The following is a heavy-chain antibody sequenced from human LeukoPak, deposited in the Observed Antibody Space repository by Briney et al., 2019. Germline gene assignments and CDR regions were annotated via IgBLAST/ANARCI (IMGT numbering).Heavy chain of an antibody. V-gene: IGHV3-7*01. CDR3: ARGPAYSSGLGAFDI. D-gene: IGHD6-19*01. CDR2: IKADGSEK. J-gene: IGHJ3*02. CDR1: GFTFTNYW. Sequence: GGSLRLSCAASGFTFTNYWMSWVRQAPGKGLEWVANIKADGSEKFYVDSVKGRFTISRDNAKNSLYLQMNSLRAEDTAVYYCARGPAYSSGLGAFDIWGQGTMVTVSS.